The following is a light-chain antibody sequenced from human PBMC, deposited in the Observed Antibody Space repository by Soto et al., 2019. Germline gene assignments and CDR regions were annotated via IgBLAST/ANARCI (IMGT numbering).Light chain of an antibody. CDR2: DVS. J-gene: IGLJ1*01. CDR3: SSYTRSSTPLV. Sequence: QSALTQPPSVSGSPGQSITISCTGTSSDVGGYNYVSWYQQHPGKAPKLMIYDVSNRPSGVSNRFSGSKSGNTASLTISGLQAEDEADYYCSSYTRSSTPLVFGTGTKLTVL. CDR1: SSDVGGYNY. V-gene: IGLV2-14*01.